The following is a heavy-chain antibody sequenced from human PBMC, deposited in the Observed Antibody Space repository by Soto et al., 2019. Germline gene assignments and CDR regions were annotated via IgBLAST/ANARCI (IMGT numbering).Heavy chain of an antibody. CDR3: ARGSNSWSYY. J-gene: IGHJ4*02. D-gene: IGHD6-13*01. V-gene: IGHV1-46*01. Sequence: ASVKVSCKASGYTFTSYYMHWVRQAPGQGLEWMGSINPSGGSTSYVQNFQGRVSMTRDTSTSTVYMELSSLRPEDTAVYYCARGSNSWSYYWGQGTLVTVSS. CDR1: GYTFTSYY. CDR2: INPSGGST.